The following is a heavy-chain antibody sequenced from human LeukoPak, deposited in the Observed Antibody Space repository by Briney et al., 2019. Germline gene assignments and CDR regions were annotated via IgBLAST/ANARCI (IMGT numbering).Heavy chain of an antibody. J-gene: IGHJ4*02. CDR2: ISAYNGST. CDR3: AREGPIVGATHLVDY. CDR1: GYTFTSYG. V-gene: IGHV1-18*01. D-gene: IGHD1-26*01. Sequence: ASVKVSCKASGYTFTSYGISWVRQAPGQGLEWMGWISAYNGSTNYAQKLQGRVTMTTDTSTSTAYMELRSLKSDDTAVYYCAREGPIVGATHLVDYWGQGTLVTVSS.